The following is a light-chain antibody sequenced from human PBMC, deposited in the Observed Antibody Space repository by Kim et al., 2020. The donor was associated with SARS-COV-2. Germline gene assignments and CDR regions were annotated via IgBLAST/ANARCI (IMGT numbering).Light chain of an antibody. Sequence: ASVGDRDTITCRTSQDIRNDLGWYQQNPGRAPKRLIYGASSLQSGVPSRFSGSGSGTEFTLTISSLQPEDFATYFCLQHNTYPITFGQGTRLEIK. J-gene: IGKJ5*01. V-gene: IGKV1-17*01. CDR3: LQHNTYPIT. CDR2: GAS. CDR1: QDIRND.